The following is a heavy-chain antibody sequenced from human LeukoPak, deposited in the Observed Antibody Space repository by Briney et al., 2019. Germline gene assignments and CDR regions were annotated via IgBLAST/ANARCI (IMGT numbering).Heavy chain of an antibody. V-gene: IGHV3-21*01. Sequence: PGGSLRLSCAASGFTVSSNYMNWVRQAPGKGLEWVSSISSSSSYIYYADSVKGRFTISRDNAKNSLYLQMNSLRAEDTAVYYCARDFRFYYDSSGYYPSYYFDYWGQGTLVTVSS. CDR3: ARDFRFYYDSSGYYPSYYFDY. CDR2: ISSSSSYI. CDR1: GFTVSSNY. D-gene: IGHD3-22*01. J-gene: IGHJ4*02.